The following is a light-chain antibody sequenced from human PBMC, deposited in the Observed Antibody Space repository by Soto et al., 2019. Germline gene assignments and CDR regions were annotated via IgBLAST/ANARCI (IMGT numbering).Light chain of an antibody. J-gene: IGLJ1*01. Sequence: QAVVTQPRSVSGSPGQSVTISCTGTSGDVGANKYVSWYRQYPGKAPKLMIYDVNERPSGVPDRFSGSKSGNTASLIISGLQADDEGDYFCCSYVGVSDVFGTGTKLTVL. CDR3: CSYVGVSDV. CDR2: DVN. V-gene: IGLV2-11*01. CDR1: SGDVGANKY.